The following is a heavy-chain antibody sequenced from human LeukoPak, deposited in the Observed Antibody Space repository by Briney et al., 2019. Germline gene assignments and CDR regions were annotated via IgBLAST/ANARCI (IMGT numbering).Heavy chain of an antibody. CDR3: ARGLGGYSGYDPRGY. CDR2: IIPIFGTA. V-gene: IGHV1-69*05. D-gene: IGHD5-12*01. J-gene: IGHJ4*02. CDR1: GGTFSSYA. Sequence: SVKVSCKASGGTFSSYAISWVRQAPGQGLEWMGRIIPIFGTANYAQKFQGRVTITTDESTSTAYMELSSLRSEDTAVYYCARGLGGYSGYDPRGYWGQGTLVTVSS.